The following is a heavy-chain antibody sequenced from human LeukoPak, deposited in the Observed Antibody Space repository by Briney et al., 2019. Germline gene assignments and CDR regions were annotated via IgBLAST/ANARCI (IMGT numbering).Heavy chain of an antibody. V-gene: IGHV3-33*01. D-gene: IGHD2-15*01. J-gene: IGHJ4*02. CDR3: ARDPTPAYCSGGSCYSFDY. CDR2: IWYDGSNK. Sequence: GKSLRLSCEASGFTFSSYGMHWVRQAPGKGLEWVAVIWYDGSNKYYADSVKGRFAISRDNFKNTLYLQMNSLRAEDTAVYYCARDPTPAYCSGGSCYSFDYWGQGTLVTVSS. CDR1: GFTFSSYG.